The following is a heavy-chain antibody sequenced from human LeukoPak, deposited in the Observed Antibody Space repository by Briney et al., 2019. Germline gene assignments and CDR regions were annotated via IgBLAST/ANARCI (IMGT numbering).Heavy chain of an antibody. V-gene: IGHV3-48*01. Sequence: GGSLRLSCAASGITFSSYSMNWVRQAPGKGLEWVSYISGSTSTINYADSVRGRLTISRDNAKNSLYLQMNSLRAEDTAVYYCARGPGSSGWYFFLDYWGQGTLVTVSS. D-gene: IGHD6-19*01. CDR2: ISGSTSTI. CDR3: ARGPGSSGWYFFLDY. CDR1: GITFSSYS. J-gene: IGHJ4*02.